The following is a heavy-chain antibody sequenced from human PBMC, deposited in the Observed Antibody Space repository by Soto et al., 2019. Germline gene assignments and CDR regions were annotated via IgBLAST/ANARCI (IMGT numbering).Heavy chain of an antibody. CDR2: IIPISGTA. D-gene: IGHD5-18*01. V-gene: IGHV1-69*01. CDR1: GGTFSSYA. J-gene: IGHJ6*04. CDR3: ASTDTAMVQTNDYDYGMDV. Sequence: QVQLVQSGAEVKKPGSSVKVSCKASGGTFSSYAISWVRQAPGHGLEWMGGIIPISGTANYAQKFQGRVTITSDESTSTAYMELSSLRSEDTAVYYCASTDTAMVQTNDYDYGMDVWGKGTTVTVSS.